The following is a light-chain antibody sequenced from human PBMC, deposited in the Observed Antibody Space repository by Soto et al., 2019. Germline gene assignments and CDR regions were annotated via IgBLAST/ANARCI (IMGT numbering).Light chain of an antibody. CDR2: KAS. CDR3: QQYTNYPWT. J-gene: IGKJ1*01. V-gene: IGKV1-5*03. Sequence: DIQMIKYPSTLSGSVGDRVTITCRASQTISSWLAWYQQKPGKAPKLLIYKASTLKSGVPSRFSGSGSGTEFTLTISSLQPDDFATYYCQQYTNYPWTFGQGTKVDI. CDR1: QTISSW.